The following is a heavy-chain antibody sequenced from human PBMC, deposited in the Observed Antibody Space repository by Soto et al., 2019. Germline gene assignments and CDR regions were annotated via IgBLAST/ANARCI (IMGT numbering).Heavy chain of an antibody. Sequence: PGGSLRLSCAASGFTFSAFEMNWVRQAPGKGLEWVSYISVSGGTVYYADSVKGRFTISRDNSKNTLYLQMNSLRAEDTAVYYCARQDPGTTSRGAFDPWGQGTLVTVSS. V-gene: IGHV3-48*03. CDR2: ISVSGGTV. CDR1: GFTFSAFE. CDR3: ARQDPGTTSRGAFDP. J-gene: IGHJ5*02. D-gene: IGHD1-7*01.